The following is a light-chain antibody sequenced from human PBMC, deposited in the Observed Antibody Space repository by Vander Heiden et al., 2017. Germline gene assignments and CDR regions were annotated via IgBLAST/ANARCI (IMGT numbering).Light chain of an antibody. Sequence: EIVLPQSPATLSLSPGERATLSSRASQSISADLAWYQQKPGQAPRLLIYDASNRATGIPARFSGSGSGTDFTLTISNLEPEDFAVYYCQQRNSWPRTFGQGTKVEI. CDR2: DAS. CDR1: QSISAD. J-gene: IGKJ2*01. V-gene: IGKV3-11*01. CDR3: QQRNSWPRT.